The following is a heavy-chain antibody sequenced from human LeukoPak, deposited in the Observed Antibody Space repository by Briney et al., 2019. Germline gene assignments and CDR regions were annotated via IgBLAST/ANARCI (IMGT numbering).Heavy chain of an antibody. CDR2: FDPEDGET. V-gene: IGHV1-24*01. J-gene: IGHJ6*02. CDR1: GYTLTELS. D-gene: IGHD6-13*01. CDR3: ATVGIAAAGRGDYYYYGMDV. Sequence: ASVKVSCKVSGYTLTELSMHWVRQAPGKGLEWMGGFDPEDGETIYAQKFQGRVTMTEDTSTDTAYMELSSLRSEDTAVYYRATVGIAAAGRGDYYYYGMDVWGQGTTVTVSS.